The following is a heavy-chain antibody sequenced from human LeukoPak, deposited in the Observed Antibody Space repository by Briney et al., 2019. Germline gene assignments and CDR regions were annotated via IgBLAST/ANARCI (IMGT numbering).Heavy chain of an antibody. CDR2: IIPIFGTA. CDR3: ARRVMVRGVIIGYYFDY. D-gene: IGHD3-10*01. CDR1: GGTFSSYA. J-gene: IGHJ4*02. Sequence: GASVKVSCKASGGTFSSYAISWVRQAPGQGLEWMGGIIPIFGTANYAQKFQGRVMITADESTSTAYMELSSLRSEDTAVYYCARRVMVRGVIIGYYFDYWGQGTLVTVSS. V-gene: IGHV1-69*13.